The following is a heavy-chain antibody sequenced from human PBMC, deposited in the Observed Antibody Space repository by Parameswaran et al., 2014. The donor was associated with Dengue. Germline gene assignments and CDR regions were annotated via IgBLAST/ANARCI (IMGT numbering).Heavy chain of an antibody. J-gene: IGHJ4*02. CDR3: VHSTSWFYFDS. Sequence: SNARWIRQPPGKGLEWVSGISGSGDSTHYADSVKGRFTISRDNSKNTLYLQMNSLRVEDTAIYYCVHSTSWFYFDSWGQGTLVTVSS. CDR1: SNA. V-gene: IGHV3-23*01. D-gene: IGHD6-13*01. CDR2: ISGSGDST.